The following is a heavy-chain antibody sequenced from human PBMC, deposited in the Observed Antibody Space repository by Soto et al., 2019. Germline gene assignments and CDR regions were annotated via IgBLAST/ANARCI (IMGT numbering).Heavy chain of an antibody. V-gene: IGHV3-23*01. CDR2: ISGSGGST. D-gene: IGHD1-7*01. CDR1: GFTFSSYA. J-gene: IGHJ4*02. CDR3: AKDLRSRTGTTPFDY. Sequence: GGSLRLSCAASGFTFSSYAMSWVRQAPGKGLEWVSAISGSGGSTYYADSVKGRFTISRDNSKNTLYLQMNSLRAEGTAVYYCAKDLRSRTGTTPFDYWGQGTLVTVSS.